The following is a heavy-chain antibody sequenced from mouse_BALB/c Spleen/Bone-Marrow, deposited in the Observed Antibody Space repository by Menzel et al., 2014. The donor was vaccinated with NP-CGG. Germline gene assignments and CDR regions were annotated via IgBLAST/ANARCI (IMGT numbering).Heavy chain of an antibody. Sequence: EVMLVESGGDLVKPGGSLKLSCAASGFTFSSYGMSWVRQIPDKRLEWVATISSGGSYTYYPDSVKGRFTISRDNAKNTLYLQMSSLKSEDTAMYYCARRDGGPMDYWGQGTSVTVSS. V-gene: IGHV5-6*02. CDR1: GFTFSSYG. CDR3: ARRDGGPMDY. CDR2: ISSGGSYT. D-gene: IGHD2-3*01. J-gene: IGHJ4*01.